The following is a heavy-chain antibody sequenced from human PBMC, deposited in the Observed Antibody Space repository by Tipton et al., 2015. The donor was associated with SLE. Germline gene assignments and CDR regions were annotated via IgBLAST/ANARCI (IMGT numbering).Heavy chain of an antibody. CDR1: GGSISSYY. V-gene: IGHV4-59*01. Sequence: TLSLTCTVSGGSISSYYWSWIRQPPGKGLEWIGYIHYSGSTNYNPSLSSRVSMSLDTSKNQVSLRLNSVTAGDTAVYYCAREEWDLEQSAFDTWGQGTMVTVS. CDR2: IHYSGST. D-gene: IGHD1-26*01. J-gene: IGHJ3*02. CDR3: AREEWDLEQSAFDT.